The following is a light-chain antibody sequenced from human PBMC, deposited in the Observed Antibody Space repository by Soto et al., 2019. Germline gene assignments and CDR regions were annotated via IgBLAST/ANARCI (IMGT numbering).Light chain of an antibody. J-gene: IGKJ4*01. CDR3: QQVNSYPLT. CDR1: QGIGSY. Sequence: DIQLTQSPSFLSASVGDRVTITCRASQGIGSYLAWYQKKPGKAPKLLIYAASTLQSGVPSRFSGSGSGTEFTLTISSLQPEDSATYYCQQVNSYPLTFGEGTKVEIK. V-gene: IGKV1-9*01. CDR2: AAS.